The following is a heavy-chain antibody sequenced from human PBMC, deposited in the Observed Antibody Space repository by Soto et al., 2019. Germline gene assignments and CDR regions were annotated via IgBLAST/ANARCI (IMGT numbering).Heavy chain of an antibody. V-gene: IGHV1-18*04. CDR2: INVYNRNT. CDR3: ARDYGRWLETHFDY. Sequence: ASVKVSCKASGYIFTNYGFSWVRQAPGQGLEWMGWINVYNRNTKYAEKFQGRLTMTTDTSTNTAYMELRSLRSDDTAVYYCARDYGRWLETHFDYWGQGALVTVSS. D-gene: IGHD5-12*01. CDR1: GYIFTNYG. J-gene: IGHJ4*02.